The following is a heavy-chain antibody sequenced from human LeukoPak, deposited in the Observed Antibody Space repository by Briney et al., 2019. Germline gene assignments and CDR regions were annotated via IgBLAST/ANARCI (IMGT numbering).Heavy chain of an antibody. Sequence: SQTLSLTCAISGDSVSSNSAAWNWIRLSPSRGLEWLGRTYYRSKWYNDYAVSVKSRITINPDTSKNQFSLQLNSVTPEDTAVYYCARGGRAVTTARNYYYYYGMDVWGQGTTVTVSS. V-gene: IGHV6-1*01. CDR1: GDSVSSNSAA. CDR2: TYYRSKWYN. J-gene: IGHJ6*02. CDR3: ARGGRAVTTARNYYYYYGMDV. D-gene: IGHD4-17*01.